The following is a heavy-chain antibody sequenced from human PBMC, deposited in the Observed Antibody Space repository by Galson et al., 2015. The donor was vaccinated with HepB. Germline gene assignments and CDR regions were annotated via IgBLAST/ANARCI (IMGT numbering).Heavy chain of an antibody. Sequence: PALVKPTQTLTLTCTFSGFSLSTKDMRASWIRQPPGKAPEWLARIDWDDDKFYNTALKTRLTISKDTSKNQMFLTMTNMGPADTATYYCATMLYSSSTGIHYFGMDVWGQGTTVTVSS. D-gene: IGHD6-6*01. CDR3: ATMLYSSSTGIHYFGMDV. V-gene: IGHV2-70*04. J-gene: IGHJ6*02. CDR2: IDWDDDK. CDR1: GFSLSTKDMR.